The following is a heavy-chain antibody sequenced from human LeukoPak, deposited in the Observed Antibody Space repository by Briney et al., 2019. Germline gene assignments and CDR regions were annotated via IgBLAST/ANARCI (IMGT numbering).Heavy chain of an antibody. V-gene: IGHV1-69*04. CDR2: IIPILGIA. CDR3: ARDTYYYGSGSQIFDNWFDP. D-gene: IGHD3-10*01. Sequence: WASVKVSCKASGGTFSSYAISWVRQAPGQGLEWMGRIIPILGIANYAQKFQGRVTITADKSTSTAYMELSSLRSEDTAVYYCARDTYYYGSGSQIFDNWFDPWGQGTLVTVSS. J-gene: IGHJ5*02. CDR1: GGTFSSYA.